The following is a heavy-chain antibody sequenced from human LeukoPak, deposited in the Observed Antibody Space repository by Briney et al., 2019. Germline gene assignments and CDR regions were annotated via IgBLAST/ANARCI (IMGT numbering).Heavy chain of an antibody. CDR2: VFYSGST. D-gene: IGHD3-22*01. J-gene: IGHJ6*02. CDR3: ARVRYYYDSSGYYGPYGMDV. Sequence: SETLSLTCTVSGGSFNSGGYYWSWIRQHPGKGLEWIGYVFYSGSTYYNPSLKSRVTISVDTSKNQFSLKLSSVTAADTAVYYCARVRYYYDSSGYYGPYGMDVWGQGTTVTVSS. V-gene: IGHV4-31*03. CDR1: GGSFNSGGYY.